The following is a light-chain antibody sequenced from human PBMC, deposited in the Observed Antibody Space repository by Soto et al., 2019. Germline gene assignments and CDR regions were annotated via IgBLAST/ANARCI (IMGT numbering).Light chain of an antibody. Sequence: EIVLTQSPGTLSLSPGERATLSCRASQSVSSSYLAWYQQKPGQAPRLLIYGASSRATGIPDRFSGSGSGTDFSLTISRLEPEDFAGYYCQQYGSSPYTFGQGIKLEIK. V-gene: IGKV3-20*01. CDR3: QQYGSSPYT. CDR2: GAS. J-gene: IGKJ2*01. CDR1: QSVSSSY.